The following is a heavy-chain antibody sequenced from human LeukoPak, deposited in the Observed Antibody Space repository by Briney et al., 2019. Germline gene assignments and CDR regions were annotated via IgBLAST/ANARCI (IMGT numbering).Heavy chain of an antibody. CDR2: ISGTSSLI. CDR3: VRDQLFSFDY. Sequence: PGGSLRLSCAASGFTFSTYSMNWVRQAPGKGLEWVSYISGTSSLIYYADSVKGRFTISRDNAKNSLYLQMNSLRDEDTAVYYCVRDQLFSFDYWGQGTLVTVSS. J-gene: IGHJ4*02. D-gene: IGHD1-1*01. CDR1: GFTFSTYS. V-gene: IGHV3-48*02.